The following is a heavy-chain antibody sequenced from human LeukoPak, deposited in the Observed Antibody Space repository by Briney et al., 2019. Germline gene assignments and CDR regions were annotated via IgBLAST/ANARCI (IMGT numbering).Heavy chain of an antibody. J-gene: IGHJ4*02. CDR2: ISGSGGST. Sequence: PGGSLRLSCAASGFTFSSYAMSWVRQAPGKGLEWVSAISGSGGSTYYADSVKGRFTISRDNSKNTLYLQMNSLRAEDTAVYYCAKGSLYYYDSSGYYPVLDYWGQGTLVTVSS. CDR3: AKGSLYYYDSSGYYPVLDY. D-gene: IGHD3-22*01. V-gene: IGHV3-23*01. CDR1: GFTFSSYA.